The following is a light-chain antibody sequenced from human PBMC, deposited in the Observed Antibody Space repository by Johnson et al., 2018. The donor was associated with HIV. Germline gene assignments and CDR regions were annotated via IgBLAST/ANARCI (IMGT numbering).Light chain of an antibody. CDR1: SSDMGNYA. CDR2: ENK. V-gene: IGLV1-51*02. J-gene: IGLJ1*01. Sequence: QFVLTQPPSVSAAPGQKVTISCSGSSSDMGNYAVSWYQQLPGTAPKLLIYENKQRPSGIPDRFSGSKSGTSATLDITGLQTGDEAEYYCGTWDSSLGAWVFGTGTKVTVL. CDR3: GTWDSSLGAWV.